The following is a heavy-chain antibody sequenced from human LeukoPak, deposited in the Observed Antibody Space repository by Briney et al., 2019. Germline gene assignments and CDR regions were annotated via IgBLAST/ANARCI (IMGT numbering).Heavy chain of an antibody. CDR2: IYYSGST. CDR1: GGSISSSSSY. CDR3: ARLAVAGTH. Sequence: SETLSLTCTVSGGSISSSSSYWGWIRQPPGKGLEWIGSIYYSGSTYYNPSLKSRVTISVDTSKNQFSLKLSSVTAADTAVYYCARLAVAGTHWGQGTLVTVSS. D-gene: IGHD6-19*01. V-gene: IGHV4-39*01. J-gene: IGHJ4*02.